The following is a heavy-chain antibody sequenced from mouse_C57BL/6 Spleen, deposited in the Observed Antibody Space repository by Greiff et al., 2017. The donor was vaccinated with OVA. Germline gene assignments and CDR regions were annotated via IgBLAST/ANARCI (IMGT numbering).Heavy chain of an antibody. CDR1: GYTFTSYW. J-gene: IGHJ3*01. Sequence: QVQLQQPGAELVKPGASVKLSCKASGYTFTSYWMNWVKQRPGQGLEWIGEIHPNSGSTNYNEKFKSKATLTVDKSSRPAYMQLSSLTSEDSSVYYGASPSYYSNGGLFAYWGQGTLVTVSA. CDR2: IHPNSGST. V-gene: IGHV1-64*01. CDR3: ASPSYYSNGGLFAY. D-gene: IGHD2-5*01.